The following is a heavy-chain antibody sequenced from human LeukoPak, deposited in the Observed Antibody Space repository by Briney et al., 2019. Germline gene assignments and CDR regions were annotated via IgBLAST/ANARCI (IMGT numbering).Heavy chain of an antibody. D-gene: IGHD4-17*01. CDR3: ARGVSGDYAWFDP. CDR1: GFTFSSYG. Sequence: PGGSLRLSCAASGFTFSSYGMHWVRQAPGKGLEWVAVIWYDGNSKYYADSVKGRFTISRDNSKNTLYLQMNSLRAEDTALYYCARGVSGDYAWFDPWGQGTLVTVSS. J-gene: IGHJ5*02. V-gene: IGHV3-33*08. CDR2: IWYDGNSK.